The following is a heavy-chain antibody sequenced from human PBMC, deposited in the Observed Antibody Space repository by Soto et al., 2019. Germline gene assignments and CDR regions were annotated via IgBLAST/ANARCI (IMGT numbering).Heavy chain of an antibody. D-gene: IGHD2-8*01. CDR3: ARQARYCTNGVCSAYGMDV. CDR1: GYTFTSYY. Sequence: QVQLVQSGAEVKKPGASVKVSCKASGYTFTSYYMHWVRQAPGQGLEWMGIINPSGGSTSYAQKFQGRVNMTRDTSSSKVYMELRSLRSEDTDVYYCARQARYCTNGVCSAYGMDVWGQGTTVTVSS. CDR2: INPSGGST. J-gene: IGHJ6*02. V-gene: IGHV1-46*01.